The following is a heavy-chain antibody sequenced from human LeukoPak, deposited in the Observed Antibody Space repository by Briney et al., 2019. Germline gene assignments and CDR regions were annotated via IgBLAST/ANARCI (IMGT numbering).Heavy chain of an antibody. Sequence: GGSLRLSCAASGFTFDNHALAWVRQTPGRGLEWVATITGRSGSTYYADSVGGRFTISRDNSQNRLYLQMNSLRVLDTATYYCVRSSSIMALNYFDLWGQGTLVPVSS. CDR1: GFTFDNHA. V-gene: IGHV3-23*01. D-gene: IGHD3-16*01. CDR2: ITGRSGST. J-gene: IGHJ4*02. CDR3: VRSSSIMALNYFDL.